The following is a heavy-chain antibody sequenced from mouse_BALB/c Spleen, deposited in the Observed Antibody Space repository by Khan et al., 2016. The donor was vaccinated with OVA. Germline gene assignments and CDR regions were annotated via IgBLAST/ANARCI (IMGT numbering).Heavy chain of an antibody. CDR2: VSTGGGYT. CDR1: GFSFSTYG. J-gene: IGHJ3*01. D-gene: IGHD1-1*01. V-gene: IGHV5-6*01. Sequence: EVELVESGGDLVTPGGSLKLSCAASGFSFSTYGMSWVRQPPDKRLEWVATVSTGGGYTYYPDSVTGRIIISRDNAKHTLYLQMSGPTSDATAMFYCTRLAYYYYSEGFAYWGQGTLVTVSA. CDR3: TRLAYYYYSEGFAY.